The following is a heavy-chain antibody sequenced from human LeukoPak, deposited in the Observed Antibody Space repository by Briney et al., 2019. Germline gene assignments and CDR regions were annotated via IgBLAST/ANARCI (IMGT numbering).Heavy chain of an antibody. J-gene: IGHJ4*02. CDR1: GFTFSSYA. CDR3: AKPHFDD. V-gene: IGHV3-30*04. CDR2: ISYDGSNK. Sequence: GGSLRLSCAASGFTFSSYAMHWVRQAPGKGLEWVAVISYDGSNKYYADSVKGRFTISRDNSKNTLYLQMNSLRAGDTAVYYCAKPHFDDWGQGTLVTVSS.